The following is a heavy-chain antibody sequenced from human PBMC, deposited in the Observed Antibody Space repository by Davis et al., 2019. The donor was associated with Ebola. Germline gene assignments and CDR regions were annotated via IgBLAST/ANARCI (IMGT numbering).Heavy chain of an antibody. V-gene: IGHV4-59*12. Sequence: SETLSLTCTVSGGSISSYYWSWIRQPPGKGLEWIGYIYYSGSTNYNPSLKSRVTISVDRSKNQFSLKLSSVTAEDTAVYYCAMASYYYDSSGYYYFDYWGQGTLVTVSS. CDR1: GGSISSYY. CDR3: AMASYYYDSSGYYYFDY. D-gene: IGHD3-22*01. J-gene: IGHJ4*02. CDR2: IYYSGST.